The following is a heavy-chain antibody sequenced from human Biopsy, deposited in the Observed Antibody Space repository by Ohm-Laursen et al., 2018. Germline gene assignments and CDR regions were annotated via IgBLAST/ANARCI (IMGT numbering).Heavy chain of an antibody. J-gene: IGHJ4*02. CDR1: GYTLTELS. CDR3: AADKNVWNVDY. V-gene: IGHV1-24*01. Sequence: GASVKASCKVSGYTLTELSMHWVRQAPGRGREWMGGFAPENGKTIYAQKFQGRVTMTECTTTDRAYMELSSLRSEDTTVYYCAADKNVWNVDYWGQGTQVTVSS. D-gene: IGHD1-1*01. CDR2: FAPENGKT.